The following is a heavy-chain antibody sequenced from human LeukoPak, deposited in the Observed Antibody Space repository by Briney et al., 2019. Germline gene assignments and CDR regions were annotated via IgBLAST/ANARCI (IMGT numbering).Heavy chain of an antibody. J-gene: IGHJ6*02. V-gene: IGHV3-33*01. CDR2: IWYDGSNK. D-gene: IGHD5-18*01. Sequence: GGSLRLSCAASGFTFSSYGMHWVRQAPGKGLEWVAVIWYDGSNKYYADSVKGRFTISRDNSKNTLYLQMNSLRAEDTAVYYCARVTLDRSYGYYYYYGMDVWGQGTTVTVSS. CDR3: ARVTLDRSYGYYYYYGMDV. CDR1: GFTFSSYG.